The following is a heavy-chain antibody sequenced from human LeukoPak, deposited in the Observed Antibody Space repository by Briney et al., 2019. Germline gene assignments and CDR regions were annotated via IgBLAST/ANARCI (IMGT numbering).Heavy chain of an antibody. D-gene: IGHD3-10*02. CDR3: AELGITMIGGV. V-gene: IGHV3-48*03. J-gene: IGHJ6*04. CDR2: ISSSGSTI. Sequence: PGGSLRLSCAASGFTFSSYEMNWVRQAPGKGLEWVLYISSSGSTIYYADSVKGRFTISRDNAKNSLYLQMSSLRAEDTAVYYCAELGITMIGGVWGKGTTVTISS. CDR1: GFTFSSYE.